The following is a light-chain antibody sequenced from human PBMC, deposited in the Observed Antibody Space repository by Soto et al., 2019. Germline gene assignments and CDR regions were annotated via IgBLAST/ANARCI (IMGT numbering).Light chain of an antibody. CDR3: QKYNSASCT. CDR2: AAS. V-gene: IGKV1-27*01. J-gene: IGKJ1*01. CDR1: QGISNY. Sequence: DIQMTQSPSSLSASVGDRVTITCRASQGISNYLAWYQQKPGKVPKLLIYAASTLQSGVPSRFSGSRSGTDFTLTISSLQPEDVATYSCQKYNSASCTVGHGNKVEIK.